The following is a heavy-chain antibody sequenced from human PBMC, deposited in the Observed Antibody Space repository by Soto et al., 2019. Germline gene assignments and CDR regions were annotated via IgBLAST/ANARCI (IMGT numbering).Heavy chain of an antibody. CDR2: ISYDGSNK. CDR3: AKEHDFWSGYLDY. D-gene: IGHD3-3*01. J-gene: IGHJ4*02. V-gene: IGHV3-30*18. CDR1: GFTFSSYG. Sequence: GGSLRLSCAASGFTFSSYGMHWVRQAPGKGLEWVAVISYDGSNKYYADSVKGRFTISRDNSKNTLYLQMNSLRAEDTAVYYCAKEHDFWSGYLDYWGQGTLVTVSS.